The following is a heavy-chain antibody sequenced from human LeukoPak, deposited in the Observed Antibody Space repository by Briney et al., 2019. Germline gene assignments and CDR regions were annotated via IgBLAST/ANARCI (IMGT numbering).Heavy chain of an antibody. Sequence: GRSLRLSCAASGFTFSSYGMHWVRQAPGKGLEWVAVVLNDGSQEKYADSVKGRFTISRDNSKNTLFLQMNSLRAEDTAVYYCARDDALGDNALDIWGQGTMVTVSS. CDR3: ARDDALGDNALDI. V-gene: IGHV3-33*01. CDR1: GFTFSSYG. CDR2: VLNDGSQE. J-gene: IGHJ3*02. D-gene: IGHD3-16*01.